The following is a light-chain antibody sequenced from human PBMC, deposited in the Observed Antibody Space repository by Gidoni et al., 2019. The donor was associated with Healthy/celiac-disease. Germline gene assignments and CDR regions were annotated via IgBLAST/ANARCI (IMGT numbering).Light chain of an antibody. V-gene: IGKV1-39*01. J-gene: IGKJ3*01. CDR3: QQSYSTPPST. Sequence: DIQMTQSPSSLSASVGDRVTITCRASQSISSYLNWSQQKPGKAPKLLIYAASSLQSGVPSRFSGSGSGTDFTLTISSLQPEDFATYYCQQSYSTPPSTFGPGTKVDIK. CDR1: QSISSY. CDR2: AAS.